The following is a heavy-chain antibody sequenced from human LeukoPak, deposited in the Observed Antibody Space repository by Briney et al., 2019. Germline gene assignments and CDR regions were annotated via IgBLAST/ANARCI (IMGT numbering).Heavy chain of an antibody. CDR3: ASDYYDSSGYYLNYFDY. J-gene: IGHJ4*02. CDR1: GGTFSSYA. D-gene: IGHD3-22*01. Sequence: GASVKVSCKASGGTFSSYAISWVRQAPGQGLEWMGGIIPIFGTANYAQKFQGRVTITADESTSTAYMELSSLRSEDTVVYYCASDYYDSSGYYLNYFDYWGQGTLVTVSS. V-gene: IGHV1-69*13. CDR2: IIPIFGTA.